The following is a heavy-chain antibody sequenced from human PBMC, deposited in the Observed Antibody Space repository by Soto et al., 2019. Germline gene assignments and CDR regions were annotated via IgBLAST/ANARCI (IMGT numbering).Heavy chain of an antibody. V-gene: IGHV4-30-2*01. CDR3: ASQGGDIVLLPVAYRHYYGMDV. J-gene: IGHJ6*02. D-gene: IGHD2-2*01. CDR2: IYHSGST. Sequence: PSETLSLTCAVSGGSISSGGYSWSWIRQPPGKGLEWIGYIYHSGSTYYNPSLKSRVTISVDRSKNQFSLKLSSVTAADTAVYYCASQGGDIVLLPVAYRHYYGMDVWGQGTTVTVSS. CDR1: GGSISSGGYS.